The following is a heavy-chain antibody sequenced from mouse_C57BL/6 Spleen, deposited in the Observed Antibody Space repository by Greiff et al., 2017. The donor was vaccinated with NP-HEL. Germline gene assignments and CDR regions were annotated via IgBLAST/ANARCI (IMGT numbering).Heavy chain of an antibody. CDR3: ARDWDSNYDFDY. Sequence: QVTLKVSGPELVKPGASVKISCKASGYAFSSSWMNWVKQRPGKGLEWIGRIYPGDGDTNYNGKFKGKATLTADKSSSTAYMQLSSLTSEDSAVYFCARDWDSNYDFDYWGQGTTLTVSS. J-gene: IGHJ2*01. D-gene: IGHD2-5*01. CDR2: IYPGDGDT. V-gene: IGHV1-82*01. CDR1: GYAFSSSW.